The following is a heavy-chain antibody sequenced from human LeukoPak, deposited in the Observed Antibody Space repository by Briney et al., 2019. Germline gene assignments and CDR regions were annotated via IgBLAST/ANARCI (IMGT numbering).Heavy chain of an antibody. CDR2: ISAYNGNT. V-gene: IGHV1-18*01. J-gene: IGHJ4*02. CDR1: GYTFTSYG. Sequence: GASVKVSCKASGYTFTSYGISWVRQAPGQGLEWMGWISAYNGNTNYAQKLQGRVTMTRDTSISTAYMELSRLRSDDTAVYYCARGAPNYYGSGTYETIDHWGQGTLVTVSS. D-gene: IGHD3-10*01. CDR3: ARGAPNYYGSGTYETIDH.